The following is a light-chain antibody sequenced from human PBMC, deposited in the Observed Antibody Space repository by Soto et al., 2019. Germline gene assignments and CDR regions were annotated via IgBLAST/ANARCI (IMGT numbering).Light chain of an antibody. CDR2: EVS. CDR1: SSDVGGYNY. CDR3: SSSTSSSTQV. Sequence: QSALTQPASVSGSPGQSITISCTGTSSDVGGYNYVSWYQQHPGKAPKLMIYEVSHRPSGVSNRFSGSKSANTASLTISGLQAEDEADYYCSSSTSSSTQVFGGGTKLTVL. V-gene: IGLV2-14*01. J-gene: IGLJ3*02.